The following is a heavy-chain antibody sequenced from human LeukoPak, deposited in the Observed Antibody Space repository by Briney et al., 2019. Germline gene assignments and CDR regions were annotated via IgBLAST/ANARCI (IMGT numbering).Heavy chain of an antibody. Sequence: GGSLRLSCAASGFTFSSYSFNWVRQAPGKGLEWVANISGSSSTIYYADSVKGRFTISRDNAKNSLYLQMNSLRAEDAAVYYCARAGYCSGGSCIRSFDPWGQGTLVTVSS. CDR2: ISGSSSTI. CDR3: ARAGYCSGGSCIRSFDP. CDR1: GFTFSSYS. J-gene: IGHJ5*02. V-gene: IGHV3-48*01. D-gene: IGHD2-15*01.